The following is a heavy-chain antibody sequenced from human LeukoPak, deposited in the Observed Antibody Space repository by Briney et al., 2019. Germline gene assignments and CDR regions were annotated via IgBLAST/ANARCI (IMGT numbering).Heavy chain of an antibody. J-gene: IGHJ4*02. Sequence: PGGSLRLSCAASGFTFSSYAMSWVRQAAGKGLEWVSAISGSGGSTYYADSVKGRFTISRDNSKNTLYLQMNSLRAEDTAVYYCAKDKRPYGSGSYIFDYWGQGTLVTVSS. D-gene: IGHD3-10*01. CDR1: GFTFSSYA. CDR3: AKDKRPYGSGSYIFDY. CDR2: ISGSGGST. V-gene: IGHV3-23*01.